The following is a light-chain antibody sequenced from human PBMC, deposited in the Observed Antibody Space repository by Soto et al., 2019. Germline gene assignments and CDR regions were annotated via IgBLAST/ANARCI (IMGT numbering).Light chain of an antibody. Sequence: SALTQPRSVSGSPGQSVTISCTGTSSDVGGYDYVSWYQQHPGKAPKLMIFDVSKRPSGVPDRFSASKSGNTASLTISGLQAEDEADYYCCSYAGSYTYVFATGTKLTVL. J-gene: IGLJ1*01. CDR2: DVS. V-gene: IGLV2-11*01. CDR1: SSDVGGYDY. CDR3: CSYAGSYTYV.